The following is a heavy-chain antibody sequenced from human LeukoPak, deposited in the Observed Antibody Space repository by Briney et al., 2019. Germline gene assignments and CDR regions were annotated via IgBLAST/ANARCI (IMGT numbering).Heavy chain of an antibody. CDR3: ARDSAAGIDY. CDR2: ISWNSGSI. J-gene: IGHJ4*02. Sequence: GGSLRLSCAASGFTFDDYAMHWVRQAPGKGLEWVSGISWNSGSIGYADSVKGRFTISRDNAKNSLYLQMNSLRAEDTAVYYCARDSAAGIDYWGQGTLVTVSS. V-gene: IGHV3-9*01. D-gene: IGHD6-13*01. CDR1: GFTFDDYA.